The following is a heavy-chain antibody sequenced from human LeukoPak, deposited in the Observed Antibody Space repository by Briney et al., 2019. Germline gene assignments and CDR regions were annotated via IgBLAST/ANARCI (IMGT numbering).Heavy chain of an antibody. CDR3: ARDSGSYLQPTDY. J-gene: IGHJ4*02. V-gene: IGHV3-23*01. CDR2: ITGNGGST. D-gene: IGHD1-26*01. CDR1: GFTFSNAW. Sequence: GGSLRLSCAASGFTFSNAWMSWVRQAPGKGLEWVSSITGNGGSTYYADSVKGRFSISRDNSKNTLYLQMDSLRAEDTAVYHCARDSGSYLQPTDYWGQGTLVTVSS.